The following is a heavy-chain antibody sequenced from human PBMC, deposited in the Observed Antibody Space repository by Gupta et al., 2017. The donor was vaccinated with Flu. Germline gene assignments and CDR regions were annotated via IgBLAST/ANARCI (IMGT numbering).Heavy chain of an antibody. CDR1: GFTFSSYA. Sequence: EVQLLESGGGLVQPGGSLRLSCAASGFTFSSYAMSWVRQAPGKGLEWVSGSSGSGGSTYYADSVKGRFTISRDISKNTLYLLMSSLRAEDTAVYFCAKGVAAAGSVYYGMDVWGQGTTVTVSS. D-gene: IGHD6-13*01. V-gene: IGHV3-23*01. J-gene: IGHJ6*02. CDR3: AKGVAAAGSVYYGMDV. CDR2: SSGSGGST.